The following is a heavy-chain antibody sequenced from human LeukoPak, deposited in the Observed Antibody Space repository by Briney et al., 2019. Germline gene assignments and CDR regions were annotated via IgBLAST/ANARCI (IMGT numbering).Heavy chain of an antibody. Sequence: PSETLSLTCTVSGGSISSYYWSWIRQPAGKGLEWIGRIHTSGSTNYNPSLKSRVTMSVDTSKNQFSLKLSSVTAADTAVYYCARVSSGWYKSYYYYMDVWGKGTTVTISS. CDR2: IHTSGST. D-gene: IGHD6-19*01. CDR3: ARVSSGWYKSYYYYMDV. CDR1: GGSISSYY. V-gene: IGHV4-4*07. J-gene: IGHJ6*03.